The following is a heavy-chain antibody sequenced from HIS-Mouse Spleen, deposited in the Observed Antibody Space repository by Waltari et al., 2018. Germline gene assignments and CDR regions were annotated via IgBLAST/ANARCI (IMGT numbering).Heavy chain of an antibody. J-gene: IGHJ2*01. CDR2: INYSGST. CDR3: AREIPYSSSWYDWYFDL. Sequence: QLQLQESGPGLVKPSETLSLTCTVSGGSISSSSYYWGWIRQPPGKGLEWIGSINYSGSTDYNPSLKSRGNISVETSKNQFSLKLSSVTAADTAVYYCAREIPYSSSWYDWYFDLWGRGTLVTVSS. D-gene: IGHD6-13*01. V-gene: IGHV4-39*07. CDR1: GGSISSSSYY.